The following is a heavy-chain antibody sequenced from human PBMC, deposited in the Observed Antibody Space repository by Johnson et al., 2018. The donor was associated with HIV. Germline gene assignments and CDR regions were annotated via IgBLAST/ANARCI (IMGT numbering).Heavy chain of an antibody. CDR1: GFTFSSYG. V-gene: IGHV3-30*18. D-gene: IGHD6-6*01. J-gene: IGHJ3*02. Sequence: QVQLVESGGGVVQPGRSLRLSCAASGFTFSSYGMHWVRQAPGKGLEWVAVISYDGNDKYYADSVKGRFTISRDNSKNTLYLQMNSLRAEDTAVYYCANGPIKYSRSSRGGAFEIWGQGTTVIVSS. CDR3: ANGPIKYSRSSRGGAFEI. CDR2: ISYDGNDK.